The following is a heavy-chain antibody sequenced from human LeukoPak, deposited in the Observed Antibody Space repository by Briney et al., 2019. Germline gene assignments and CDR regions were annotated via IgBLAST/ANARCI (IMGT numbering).Heavy chain of an antibody. J-gene: IGHJ4*02. V-gene: IGHV1-2*02. CDR1: GYTFTGYY. D-gene: IGHD3-22*01. CDR3: AAGTYYYDSSGYYS. Sequence: ASVKVSCKASGYTFTGYYFHWVRQAPGQGLEWMGWINPNTAGTNYAQKFLGGVTLTWDTSISTAYMELSRLRSDDTAVYYCAAGTYYYDSSGYYSWGQGTLVTVSS. CDR2: INPNTAGT.